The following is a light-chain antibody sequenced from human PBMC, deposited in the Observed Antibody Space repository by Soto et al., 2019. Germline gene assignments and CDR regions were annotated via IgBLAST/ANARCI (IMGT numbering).Light chain of an antibody. V-gene: IGKV3-15*01. J-gene: IGKJ1*01. CDR3: QQYDNWPWT. CDR2: GAS. CDR1: QTISGT. Sequence: EIVMTQSPATLSVSPGGRATLSCRASQTISGTLALYQQKPGQAPRLLIHGASTRAPGFPARFSGSGSGTDFTLTISSLQSEDFAVYYCQQYDNWPWTFGQGTKVDNK.